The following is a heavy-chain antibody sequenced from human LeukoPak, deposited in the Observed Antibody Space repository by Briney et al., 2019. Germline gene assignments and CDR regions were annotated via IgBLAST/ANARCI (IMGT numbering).Heavy chain of an antibody. D-gene: IGHD6-19*01. CDR3: AKGVQWLRDFDY. Sequence: GGSLRLSCAASGFTFSSYGMHWIRQAPGKGLEWVAVISYDGSNKYYADSVKGRFTISRDNSKNTLYLQMNSLRAEDTAVYYCAKGVQWLRDFDYWGQGTLVTVSS. J-gene: IGHJ4*02. CDR2: ISYDGSNK. V-gene: IGHV3-30*18. CDR1: GFTFSSYG.